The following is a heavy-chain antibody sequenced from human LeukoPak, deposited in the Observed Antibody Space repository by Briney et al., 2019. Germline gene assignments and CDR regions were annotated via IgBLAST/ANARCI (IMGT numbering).Heavy chain of an antibody. Sequence: ASVKVSCKASGYTFTDYYMHWVRQAPGQGLEWMGRINPNSGGTNYAQKFQGRVTMTRDTSISTAYMELSRLRSDDTAVYYCARGPSLSGSYLHVQADYWGQGTLVTVSS. V-gene: IGHV1-2*06. CDR1: GYTFTDYY. CDR3: ARGPSLSGSYLHVQADY. J-gene: IGHJ4*02. D-gene: IGHD1-26*01. CDR2: INPNSGGT.